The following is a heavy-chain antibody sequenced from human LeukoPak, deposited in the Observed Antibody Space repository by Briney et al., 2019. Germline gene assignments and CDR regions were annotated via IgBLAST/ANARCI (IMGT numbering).Heavy chain of an antibody. CDR1: GFTFSSYA. V-gene: IGHV3-30-3*01. Sequence: GGSLRLSCATSGFTFSSYAMHWVRQAPGKGLEWVAVISYDGSNKYYADSVKGRFTISRDNSKNTLYLQMNSLRAEDTAVYYCASGGRTDYWGQGTLVTVSS. CDR2: ISYDGSNK. CDR3: ASGGRTDY. D-gene: IGHD3-10*01. J-gene: IGHJ4*02.